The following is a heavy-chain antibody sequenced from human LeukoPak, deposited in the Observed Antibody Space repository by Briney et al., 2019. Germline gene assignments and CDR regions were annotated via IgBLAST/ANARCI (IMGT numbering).Heavy chain of an antibody. D-gene: IGHD3-10*01. V-gene: IGHV1-46*01. J-gene: IGHJ6*02. CDR1: GYTFPSYF. CDR3: ARELWFGELPRKNDYYYYGMDV. Sequence: ASVTVSCKASGYTFPSYFMHWVRQAPGQGLEWMGIINPTGGSTTYAQKFQGRVTITADESTSTAYMELSSLRSEDTAVYYCARELWFGELPRKNDYYYYGMDVWGQGTTVTVSS. CDR2: INPTGGST.